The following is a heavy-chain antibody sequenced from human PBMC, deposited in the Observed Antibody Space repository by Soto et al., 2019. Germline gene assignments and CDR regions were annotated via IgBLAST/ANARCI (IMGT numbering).Heavy chain of an antibody. Sequence: QVQLVQSGAEVKKPGSSVKVSCKTSGGTFSSYTISWVRQAPGQGLEWMGRIIPILGIANYAQKFQGRVTITADKSTSTAYMELSSLRSEDTAVYYCARDVRAWYFDLWGRGTLVTVSS. V-gene: IGHV1-69*08. CDR1: GGTFSSYT. CDR3: ARDVRAWYFDL. J-gene: IGHJ2*01. CDR2: IIPILGIA.